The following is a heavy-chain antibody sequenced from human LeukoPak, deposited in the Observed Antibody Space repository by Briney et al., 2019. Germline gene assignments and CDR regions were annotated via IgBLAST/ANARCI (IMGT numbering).Heavy chain of an antibody. CDR2: ISSSSSYI. D-gene: IGHD5-24*01. V-gene: IGHV3-21*01. CDR1: GFTFSSYS. Sequence: GGSLRLSCAASGFTFSSYSRKWVRQAPGKGLEWVSSISSSSSYIYYADSVKGRFTISRDNAKNSLYLQMNSLRAEDTAVYYCARDGYTNGGLDYWGQGTLVTVSS. CDR3: ARDGYTNGGLDY. J-gene: IGHJ4*02.